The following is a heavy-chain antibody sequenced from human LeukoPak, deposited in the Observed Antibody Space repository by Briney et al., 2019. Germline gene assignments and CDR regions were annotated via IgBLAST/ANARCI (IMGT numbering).Heavy chain of an antibody. J-gene: IGHJ6*03. CDR2: IYTGGNT. CDR3: ARHLRVAGAYYMDV. Sequence: GGSLRLSCAASGFTVSSNYMSWVRQAPGKGLEWVSIIYTGGNTYYADSVKGRFTISRDNSKNTLCLQMNSLRAEDTAVYYCARHLRVAGAYYMDVWGKGTTVTVSS. CDR1: GFTVSSNY. V-gene: IGHV3-66*02. D-gene: IGHD6-19*01.